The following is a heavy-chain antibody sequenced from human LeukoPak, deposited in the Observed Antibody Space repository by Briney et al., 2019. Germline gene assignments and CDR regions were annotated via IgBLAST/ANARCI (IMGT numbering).Heavy chain of an antibody. CDR2: IKQDGSEK. CDR3: ARDTGVFKAACPDY. Sequence: GGSLRLSCAASGFTFSSYWMSWVRQAPGKGLEWVANIKQDGSEKYYVDSVKGRFTISRDNAKNSLYLQMNSLRAEDTAVYYCARDTGVFKAACPDYWGQGTLVTVSS. J-gene: IGHJ4*02. D-gene: IGHD6-13*01. CDR1: GFTFSSYW. V-gene: IGHV3-7*01.